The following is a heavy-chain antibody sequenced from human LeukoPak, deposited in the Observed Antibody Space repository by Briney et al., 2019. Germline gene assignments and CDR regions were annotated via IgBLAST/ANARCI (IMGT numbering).Heavy chain of an antibody. J-gene: IGHJ4*02. CDR2: IYTSGST. Sequence: PSETLSLTCTVSGGSISSGSYYWSRIRQPAGKGLEWIGRIYTSGSTNYNPSLKSRVTISVDTSKNQFSLKLSSVTAADTAVYYCARERRGYSYGPSDYWGQGTLVTVSS. D-gene: IGHD5-18*01. CDR3: ARERRGYSYGPSDY. V-gene: IGHV4-61*02. CDR1: GGSISSGSYY.